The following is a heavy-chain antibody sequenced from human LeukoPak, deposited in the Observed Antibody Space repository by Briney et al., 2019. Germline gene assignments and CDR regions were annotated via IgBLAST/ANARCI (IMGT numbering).Heavy chain of an antibody. CDR2: INSAGKT. CDR3: ARAPSEFGGYYPEYFRH. V-gene: IGHV3-74*01. J-gene: IGHJ1*01. D-gene: IGHD3-22*01. Sequence: RGSLRLSCEASGFTFSRYWMHWVRQAPGKGLVWVSRINSAGKTNYADSVKGRCTISRDNAKNTVSLQMDSLRAEDTGVYYCARAPSEFGGYYPEYFRHWGQGDLVTVSS. CDR1: GFTFSRYW.